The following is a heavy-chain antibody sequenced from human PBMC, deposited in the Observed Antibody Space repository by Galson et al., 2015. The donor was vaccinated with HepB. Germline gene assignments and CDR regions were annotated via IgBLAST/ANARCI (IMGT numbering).Heavy chain of an antibody. CDR1: GFTFSNAW. J-gene: IGHJ6*02. D-gene: IGHD2-15*01. CDR3: TTECRGGSCYEDYYYGMDV. Sequence: SLRLSCAASGFTFSNAWMSWVRQAPGKGLEWVGRIKSKTDGGTTDYAAPVKGRFTISRDDSKNTLYPQMNSLKTEDTAVYYCTTECRGGSCYEDYYYGMDVWGQGTTATVSS. V-gene: IGHV3-15*01. CDR2: IKSKTDGGTT.